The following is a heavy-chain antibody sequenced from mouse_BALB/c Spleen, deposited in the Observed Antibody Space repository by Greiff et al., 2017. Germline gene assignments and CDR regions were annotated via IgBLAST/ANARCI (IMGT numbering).Heavy chain of an antibody. V-gene: IGHV5-6-3*01. CDR1: GFTFSSYG. CDR3: AAALDY. Sequence: EVQGVESGGGLVQPGGSLKLSCAASGFTFSSYGMSWVRQTPDKRLELVATINSNGGSTYYPDSVKGRFTISRDNAKNTLYLQMSSLKSEDTAMYYCAAALDYWGQGTTLTVSS. CDR2: INSNGGST. D-gene: IGHD1-2*01. J-gene: IGHJ2*01.